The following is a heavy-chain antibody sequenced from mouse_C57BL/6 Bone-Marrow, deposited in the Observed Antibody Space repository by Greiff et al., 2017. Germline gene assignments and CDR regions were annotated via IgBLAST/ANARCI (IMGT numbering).Heavy chain of an antibody. CDR3: TRALGLYSFWFAY. D-gene: IGHD3-3*01. CDR1: VYTFTDYE. CDR2: IYPETGGT. Sequence: VQLQQSGAELVRPGASVTLSCKASVYTFTDYEMHWVKQTPVHGLEWIGAIYPETGGTAYNQKFKGKAILTADKSSSTAYMELRSLTSEDSAVYYCTRALGLYSFWFAYWGQGTLVTVSA. J-gene: IGHJ3*01. V-gene: IGHV1-15*01.